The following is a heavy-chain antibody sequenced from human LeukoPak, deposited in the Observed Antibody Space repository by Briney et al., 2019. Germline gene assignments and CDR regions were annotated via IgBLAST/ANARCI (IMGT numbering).Heavy chain of an antibody. J-gene: IGHJ5*02. CDR1: GGSTSSYY. CDR2: IYTSGST. Sequence: PSETLSLTCTVSGGSTSSYYWSWIRQPAGKGLEWIGRIYTSGSTNYNPSLKSRVTMSVDTSKNQFSLKLSSVTAADTAVYYCARSYYYDSSARGGNWFDPWGQGTLVTVSS. CDR3: ARSYYYDSSARGGNWFDP. V-gene: IGHV4-4*07. D-gene: IGHD3-22*01.